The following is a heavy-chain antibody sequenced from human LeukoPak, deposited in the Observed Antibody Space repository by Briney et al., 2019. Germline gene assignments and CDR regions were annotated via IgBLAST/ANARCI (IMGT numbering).Heavy chain of an antibody. CDR2: ISSSGNTI. CDR1: GFTFSDYY. CDR3: ARDGDSSAYSTE. D-gene: IGHD3-22*01. J-gene: IGHJ4*02. Sequence: PGGSLRLSCAASGFTFSDYYMSWIRQAPGKGLEWVSYISSSGNTIYYAGSVEGRFTISRDNAKNSLYLQTNSLRAEDTAVYYCARDGDSSAYSTEWGQGTLVTVSS. V-gene: IGHV3-11*01.